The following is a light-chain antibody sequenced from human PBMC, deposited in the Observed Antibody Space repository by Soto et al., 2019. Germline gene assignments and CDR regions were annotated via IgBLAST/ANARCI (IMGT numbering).Light chain of an antibody. CDR1: QSISAT. Sequence: ETVMTQSPATLSVSPGGRATLSCRASQSISATLAWYQQKPGQAPRLLIHGASTRATGFPARFSGSGSGTDFTITISSLQSEDFAIYYCQQYNNWPWTFGQGTKVEIK. CDR3: QQYNNWPWT. V-gene: IGKV3-15*01. J-gene: IGKJ1*01. CDR2: GAS.